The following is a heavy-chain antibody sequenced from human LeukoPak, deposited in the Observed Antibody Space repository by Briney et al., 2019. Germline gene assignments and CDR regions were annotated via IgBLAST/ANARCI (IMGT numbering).Heavy chain of an antibody. D-gene: IGHD2-2*02. CDR3: ARPRIPRYGMDV. Sequence: SETLSLTCAVYSGSFSGYYWSWIRQPPGKGLEWIGSIYYSGSTYYNPSLKSRVTISVDTSKNQFSLKLSSVTAADTAVYYCARPRIPRYGMDVWGQGTTVTVSS. V-gene: IGHV4-34*01. CDR1: SGSFSGYY. CDR2: IYYSGST. J-gene: IGHJ6*02.